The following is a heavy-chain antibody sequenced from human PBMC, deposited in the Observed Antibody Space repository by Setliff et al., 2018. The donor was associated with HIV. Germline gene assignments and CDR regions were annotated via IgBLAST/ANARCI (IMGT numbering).Heavy chain of an antibody. CDR1: GYTLTEVS. CDR2: FDPQDGKT. J-gene: IGHJ6*03. D-gene: IGHD3-3*01. CDR3: ARGEKRFLEWLPLDYYYYYYMDV. V-gene: IGHV1-24*01. Sequence: ASVKVSCKISGYTLTEVSMHWVRQAPGKGLEWMGYFDPQDGKTIYAQKFQGRVTMTEDTSTYTAYMELSGLRSEDTAVYYCARGEKRFLEWLPLDYYYYYYMDVWGKGITVTVS.